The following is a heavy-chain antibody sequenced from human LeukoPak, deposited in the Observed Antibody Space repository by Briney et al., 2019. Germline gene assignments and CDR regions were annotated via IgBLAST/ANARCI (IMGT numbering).Heavy chain of an antibody. D-gene: IGHD3-22*01. CDR2: ISGSSDYI. Sequence: GGSLRLSCAASGFTFSSYILSWVRQAPGKGLEWVSSISGSSDYIYYADSVKGRFTISRDNAKNSLYLQMNSLRAEDTAVYYCARAARGDYDSSGYLLHYDYWGQGTLVTVSS. V-gene: IGHV3-21*01. J-gene: IGHJ4*02. CDR3: ARAARGDYDSSGYLLHYDY. CDR1: GFTFSSYI.